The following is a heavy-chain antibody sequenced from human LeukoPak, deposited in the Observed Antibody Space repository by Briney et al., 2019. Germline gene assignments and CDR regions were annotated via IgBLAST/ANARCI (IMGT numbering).Heavy chain of an antibody. Sequence: GGSLRLSCAASGFTFDDYAMHWVRQAPGKGLEWVSGISWNSGSIGYADSVKGRFTISRDNAKNSLYLQMNSLRAEDMALYYCAKGLISGWGFIYFDYWGQGTLVTVSS. D-gene: IGHD6-19*01. CDR3: AKGLISGWGFIYFDY. J-gene: IGHJ4*02. CDR1: GFTFDDYA. V-gene: IGHV3-9*03. CDR2: ISWNSGSI.